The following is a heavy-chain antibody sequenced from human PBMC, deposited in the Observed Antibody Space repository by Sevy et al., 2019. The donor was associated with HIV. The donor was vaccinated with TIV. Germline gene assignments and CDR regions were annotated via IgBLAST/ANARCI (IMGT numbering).Heavy chain of an antibody. CDR3: ARDLVVVVPAAIKVHKWFDP. D-gene: IGHD2-2*01. V-gene: IGHV3-7*03. CDR1: GFTFSSYW. Sequence: GGSQRLSCAASGFTFSSYWMSWVRQAPGKGLEWVANIKQDGSEKYYVDSVKGRFTISRDNAKNSLYLQMNSLRAEDTAVYYCARDLVVVVPAAIKVHKWFDPWGQGTLVTVSS. CDR2: IKQDGSEK. J-gene: IGHJ5*02.